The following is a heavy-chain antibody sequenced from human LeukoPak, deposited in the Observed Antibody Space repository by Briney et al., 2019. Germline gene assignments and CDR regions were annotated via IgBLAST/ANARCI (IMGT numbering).Heavy chain of an antibody. D-gene: IGHD4-17*01. V-gene: IGHV4-34*01. J-gene: IGHJ4*02. CDR3: AVSTVKVTTRTLDH. CDR1: GGSFRGYF. Sequence: PSETLSLTCDVYGGSFRGYFWTWFRQPPGKGLEWIGEISQSGSQIYKPSLKSRVTISVDTSKNQFSLKLTSMTAADTAVYYCAVSTVKVTTRTLDHWSQGTLVTVSS. CDR2: ISQSGSQ.